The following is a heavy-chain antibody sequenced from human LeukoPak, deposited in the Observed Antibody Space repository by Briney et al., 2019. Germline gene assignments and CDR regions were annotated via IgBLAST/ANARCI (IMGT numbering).Heavy chain of an antibody. CDR1: GFSFSTYG. J-gene: IGHJ4*02. CDR2: IWYDGSNK. Sequence: GGSLRLSCAASGFSFSTYGMHWVRHAPGKGLEWVAAIWYDGSNKFYADSVKGRFTISRDNSKNTMYLQMNSLRAEDTAVYYCARGDFGVTFGGVFDYWGQGTLVTVSS. D-gene: IGHD3-16*01. CDR3: ARGDFGVTFGGVFDY. V-gene: IGHV3-33*01.